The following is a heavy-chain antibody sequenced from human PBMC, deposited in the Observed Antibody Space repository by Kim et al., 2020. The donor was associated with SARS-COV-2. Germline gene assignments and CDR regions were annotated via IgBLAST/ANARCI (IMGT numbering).Heavy chain of an antibody. CDR3: ARDTAMVGNWFDP. Sequence: SAVSVKGRFTISRDNAKNYLYLQMNSLRVEDTAVYYCARDTAMVGNWFDPWGQGTLVTVSS. V-gene: IGHV3-11*01. D-gene: IGHD5-18*01. J-gene: IGHJ5*02.